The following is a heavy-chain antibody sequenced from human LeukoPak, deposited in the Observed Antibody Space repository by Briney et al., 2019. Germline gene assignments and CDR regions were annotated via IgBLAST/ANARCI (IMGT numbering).Heavy chain of an antibody. CDR2: VSAYNGNT. CDR1: GYTFTSYG. J-gene: IGHJ4*02. Sequence: GASVKVSCKASGYTFTSYGISWVRQAPGQGLEWMGWVSAYNGNTNYAQKLQGRVTMTTDTSTSTAYMELRSLRSDDTAVYYCARDPQYQLLTRFDYWGQGTLVTVSS. CDR3: ARDPQYQLLTRFDY. V-gene: IGHV1-18*01. D-gene: IGHD2-2*01.